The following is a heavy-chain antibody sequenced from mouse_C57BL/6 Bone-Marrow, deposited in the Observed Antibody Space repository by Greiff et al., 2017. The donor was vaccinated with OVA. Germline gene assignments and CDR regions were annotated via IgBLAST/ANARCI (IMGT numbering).Heavy chain of an antibody. CDR2: IFPGSGST. Sequence: QVQLKQSGPELVKPGASVKISCKASGYTLTDYYINWVKQRPGQGLEWIGWIFPGSGSTYYNEKFKGKATLTVDKSSSTAYMLLSSLTSEDSAVYFCARRAYYYGSSYEYFDVWGTGTTVTVSS. D-gene: IGHD1-1*01. V-gene: IGHV1-75*01. CDR1: GYTLTDYY. CDR3: ARRAYYYGSSYEYFDV. J-gene: IGHJ1*03.